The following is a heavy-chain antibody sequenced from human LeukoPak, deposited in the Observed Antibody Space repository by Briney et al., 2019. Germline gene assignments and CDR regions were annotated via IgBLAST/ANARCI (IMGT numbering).Heavy chain of an antibody. D-gene: IGHD3-16*01. V-gene: IGHV4-39*07. J-gene: IGHJ4*02. CDR3: ARTPGLGNRVFDY. Sequence: SETLSLTCTVSGGSISSSSYYWGWVRQPPGKGLEWIGSIYYSGSTYYNPSLKSRVTISVDTSKNQFSLKLSSVTAADTAVYYCARTPGLGNRVFDYWGQGTLVTVSS. CDR2: IYYSGST. CDR1: GGSISSSSYY.